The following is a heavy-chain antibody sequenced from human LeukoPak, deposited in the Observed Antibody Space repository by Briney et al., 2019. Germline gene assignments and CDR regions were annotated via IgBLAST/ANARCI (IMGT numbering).Heavy chain of an antibody. CDR3: ARDTNWFDP. Sequence: PGRSLRLSCAASGFTFSSYAMHWVRQAPGKGLEWVAVISYDGSNKYYADSVKGRFTISRDNSKNTLYLQMNSLRAEDTAVYCCARDTNWFDPWGQGTLVTVSS. V-gene: IGHV3-30-3*01. J-gene: IGHJ5*02. CDR2: ISYDGSNK. CDR1: GFTFSSYA.